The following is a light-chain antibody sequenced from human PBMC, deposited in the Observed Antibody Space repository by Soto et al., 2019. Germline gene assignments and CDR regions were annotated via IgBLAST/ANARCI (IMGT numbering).Light chain of an antibody. CDR3: QAYDYSLTASV. V-gene: IGLV1-40*01. J-gene: IGLJ3*02. Sequence: QPVLTQPPSVSGAPGQRVTISCTGTSSNLGAGYDVHWYQQLPGAAPKLVIFGNRNRPSGVPERFSGSKSGTSASLAITGLQAEEEADYYCQAYDYSLTASVFGGGTKLTVL. CDR1: SSNLGAGYD. CDR2: GNR.